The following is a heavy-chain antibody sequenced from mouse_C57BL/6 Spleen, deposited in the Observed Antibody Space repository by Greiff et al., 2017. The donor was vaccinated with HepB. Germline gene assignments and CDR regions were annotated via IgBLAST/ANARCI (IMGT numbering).Heavy chain of an antibody. D-gene: IGHD1-1*01. J-gene: IGHJ2*01. V-gene: IGHV1-82*01. CDR3: ARGPTGVFGGYYFDY. CDR1: GYAFSSSW. CDR2: IYPGDGDT. Sequence: VKLQESGPELVKPGASVKISCKASGYAFSSSWMNWVKQRPGKGLEWIGRIYPGDGDTNYNGKFKGKATLTADKSSSTADMQLSSLTSEDSAFYVGARGPTGVFGGYYFDYWGQGTTRTVSS.